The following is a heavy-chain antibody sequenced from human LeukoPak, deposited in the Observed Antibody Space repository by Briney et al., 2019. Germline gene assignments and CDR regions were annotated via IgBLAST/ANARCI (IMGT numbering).Heavy chain of an antibody. CDR3: AKGDTS. J-gene: IGHJ5*02. CDR1: GFNFSNYD. Sequence: PGGSLRLSCAASGFNFSNYDMHWVRRAPGKGLEWVAFIRYDGSDKYYADSVKGRFTISRDNSKNTLYLQMNSLRTDDTAVYHCAKGDTSWGQGTLVTVSS. CDR2: IRYDGSDK. D-gene: IGHD2-21*02. V-gene: IGHV3-30*02.